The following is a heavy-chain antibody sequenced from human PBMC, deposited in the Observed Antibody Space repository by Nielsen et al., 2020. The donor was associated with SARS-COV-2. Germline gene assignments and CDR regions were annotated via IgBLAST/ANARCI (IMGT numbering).Heavy chain of an antibody. V-gene: IGHV1-3*01. CDR3: ARHLRGYIDY. Sequence: ASVKVSCKTSGYTFTSVAIHWVRQAPGQSLEWMGWINAGNGNTKYSQKFQGRVTITRDTSASTAYMELSSLRSEDTAVYYCARHLRGYIDYWGQGTLVTVSS. CDR2: INAGNGNT. J-gene: IGHJ4*02. CDR1: GYTFTSVA.